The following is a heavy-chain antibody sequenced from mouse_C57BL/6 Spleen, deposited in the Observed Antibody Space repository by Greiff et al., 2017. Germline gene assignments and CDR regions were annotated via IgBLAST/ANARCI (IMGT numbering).Heavy chain of an antibody. CDR1: GFSLTSYG. CDR2: IWSGGST. D-gene: IGHD2-4*01. J-gene: IGHJ4*01. Sequence: VKLVESGPGLVQPSQSLSITCTVSGFSLTSYGVHWVRQPPGKGLEWLGVIWSGGSTDYNAAFISRLSISKDNSKSQVFFKMNSLQADDTAIYYCAKKEGLYDYAYAMDYWGQGTSVTVSS. CDR3: AKKEGLYDYAYAMDY. V-gene: IGHV2-4*01.